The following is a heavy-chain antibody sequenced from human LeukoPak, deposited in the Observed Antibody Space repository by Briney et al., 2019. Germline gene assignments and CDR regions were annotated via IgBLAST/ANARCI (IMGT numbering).Heavy chain of an antibody. Sequence: GRSLRLSCAASGFTFSSYGMHWVRQAPGKGLEWVAVISYDGSNKYYADSVKGRFTISRDNAKNTLYLQMNSLRAEDTAVYYCARDGTAPGDYWGQGTLVTVSS. CDR2: ISYDGSNK. V-gene: IGHV3-30*03. CDR1: GFTFSSYG. CDR3: ARDGTAPGDY. D-gene: IGHD1-7*01. J-gene: IGHJ4*02.